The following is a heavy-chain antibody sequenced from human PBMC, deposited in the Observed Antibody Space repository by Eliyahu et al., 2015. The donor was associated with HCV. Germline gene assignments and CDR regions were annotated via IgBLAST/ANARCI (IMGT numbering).Heavy chain of an antibody. CDR3: ARVDLPGIDCSGGTCPLDC. J-gene: IGHJ4*02. V-gene: IGHV4-34*01. CDR1: GGSFRNYY. Sequence: QVQLQQWGAGLLKPSETLSLTCAVYGGSFRNYYWTWIRQPPGKGLEWVGEINHSGSTNYKPSLKSRVTISVDTSKKQFSLKLSSVTAADTAAYYCARVDLPGIDCSGGTCPLDCWGQGTPVTVSS. CDR2: INHSGST. D-gene: IGHD2-15*01.